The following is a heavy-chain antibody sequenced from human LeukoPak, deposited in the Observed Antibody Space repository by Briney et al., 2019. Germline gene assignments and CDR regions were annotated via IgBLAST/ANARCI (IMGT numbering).Heavy chain of an antibody. J-gene: IGHJ4*02. CDR2: INPNSGGT. CDR3: ARSRYYDSSGYFDY. V-gene: IGHV1-2*02. Sequence: GASVKVSCKASGYTFTGYYMHWVRQAPGQGLEWMGWINPNSGGTNYAQKFQGRATMTRDTSISTAYMELSRLRSDDTAVYYCARSRYYDSSGYFDYWGQGTLVTVSS. CDR1: GYTFTGYY. D-gene: IGHD3-22*01.